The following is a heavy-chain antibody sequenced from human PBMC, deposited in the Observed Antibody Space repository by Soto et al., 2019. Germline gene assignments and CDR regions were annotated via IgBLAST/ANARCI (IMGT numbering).Heavy chain of an antibody. V-gene: IGHV1-8*01. CDR1: GYTFTSYD. Sequence: AASVKVSCKGSGYTFTSYDINWVRQATGQGLEWMGWMNPNSGNTGYAQKFQGRVTMTRNTSISTAYMELSSLISEDTAVYYCARVAAYYDFWSGRQPVDPWGQGTLVTVSS. CDR2: MNPNSGNT. CDR3: ARVAAYYDFWSGRQPVDP. D-gene: IGHD3-3*01. J-gene: IGHJ5*02.